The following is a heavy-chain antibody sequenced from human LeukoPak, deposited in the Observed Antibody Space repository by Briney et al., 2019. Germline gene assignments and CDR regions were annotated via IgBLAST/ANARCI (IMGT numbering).Heavy chain of an antibody. CDR3: ARGLINDFWSGYYPWFDP. Sequence: SETLSLTCAVYGESFSYRYWSWIRQTPGKGLEWIGEIDHVGSTNYNPSLKSRVTISADTSKNQFSLKLSSVTAADTAVYYCARGLINDFWSGYYPWFDPWGQGTLVTVSS. CDR2: IDHVGST. CDR1: GESFSYRY. J-gene: IGHJ5*02. V-gene: IGHV4-34*01. D-gene: IGHD3-3*01.